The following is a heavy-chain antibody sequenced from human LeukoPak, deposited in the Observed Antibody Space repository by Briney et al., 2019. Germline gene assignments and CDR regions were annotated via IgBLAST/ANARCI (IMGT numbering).Heavy chain of an antibody. V-gene: IGHV3-7*01. J-gene: IGHJ4*02. D-gene: IGHD6-13*01. CDR1: GFTFSTYW. CDR3: ARDSAGNDY. CDR2: IKQDGSEK. Sequence: GGSLRLSCEASGFTFSTYWMSWVRQAPGKGLEWVANIKQDGSEKYYVDSVKGRFTFSRDNAKNSLYLQMNSLRAEDTAMYYCARDSAGNDYWGQGTLVTVSS.